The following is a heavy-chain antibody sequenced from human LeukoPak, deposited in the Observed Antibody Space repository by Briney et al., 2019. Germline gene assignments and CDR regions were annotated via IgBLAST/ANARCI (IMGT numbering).Heavy chain of an antibody. D-gene: IGHD6-6*01. Sequence: GGSLRLSCAASGFTFSDHYMDWVRQAPGKGLEWVGRTRNKANSYTTEYAASVKGRFTISRDDSKNSLYLQMNSLKTEDTAVYYCARVGVYSSSPYYMDVWGKGTTVTVSS. J-gene: IGHJ6*03. CDR3: ARVGVYSSSPYYMDV. CDR1: GFTFSDHY. CDR2: TRNKANSYTT. V-gene: IGHV3-72*01.